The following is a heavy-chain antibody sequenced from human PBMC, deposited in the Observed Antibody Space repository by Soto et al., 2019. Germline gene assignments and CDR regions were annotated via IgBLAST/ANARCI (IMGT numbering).Heavy chain of an antibody. CDR3: ARSSGGSSWYPPDY. Sequence: QVQLVESGGRVVQPGRSLRLSCAASGFTFSSYGMQWVRQSPGEGPEWVAIVANDGSNQYYAESVKGRFTISRDNSKTTVFLEMDSLRPEDTAVYYCARSSGGSSWYPPDYWGQGTLVTVSS. V-gene: IGHV3-30*03. CDR1: GFTFSSYG. J-gene: IGHJ4*02. CDR2: VANDGSNQ. D-gene: IGHD6-13*01.